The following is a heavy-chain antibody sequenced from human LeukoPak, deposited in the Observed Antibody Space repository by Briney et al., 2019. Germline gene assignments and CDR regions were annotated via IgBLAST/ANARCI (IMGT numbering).Heavy chain of an antibody. J-gene: IGHJ6*03. D-gene: IGHD3-10*01. CDR3: AREAGSGTYRGKYYYYYMDV. CDR2: IKQDGSEK. CDR1: GFTFSSFW. V-gene: IGHV3-7*01. Sequence: PGGSLRLSCAASGFTFSSFWMNWVRQAPGKGLEWVANIKQDGSEKYYVDSVKGRFTISRDNAKNSLFLQMNSLRAEDTAVYYCAREAGSGTYRGKYYYYYMDVWGKGTTVIVSS.